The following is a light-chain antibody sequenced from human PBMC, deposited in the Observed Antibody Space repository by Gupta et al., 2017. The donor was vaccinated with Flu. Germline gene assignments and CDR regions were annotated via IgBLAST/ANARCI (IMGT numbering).Light chain of an antibody. Sequence: GASSTSPCLVSENIDTWLAWYQQKPGKSPKLLIHEASSLDSGVPSRFSGSGSGTEFTLTISSLQPDDFATYYCQHYKSYPPTFGPGTKVHIK. CDR1: ENIDTW. CDR2: EAS. CDR3: QHYKSYPPT. V-gene: IGKV1-5*03. J-gene: IGKJ3*01.